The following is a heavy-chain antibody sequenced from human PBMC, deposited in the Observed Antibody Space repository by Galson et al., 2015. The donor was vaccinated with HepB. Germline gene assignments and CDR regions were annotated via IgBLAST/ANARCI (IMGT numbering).Heavy chain of an antibody. Sequence: SVKVSCKASGYTFTSYGISWVRQAPGQGLEWMGWISAYNGNTNYAQKLQGRVTTTTDTSTSTAYMELRSLRSDDTAVYYCAREVRGEDYYYGMDVWGQGTTVTVSS. D-gene: IGHD3-10*01. V-gene: IGHV1-18*01. CDR1: GYTFTSYG. CDR3: AREVRGEDYYYGMDV. CDR2: ISAYNGNT. J-gene: IGHJ6*02.